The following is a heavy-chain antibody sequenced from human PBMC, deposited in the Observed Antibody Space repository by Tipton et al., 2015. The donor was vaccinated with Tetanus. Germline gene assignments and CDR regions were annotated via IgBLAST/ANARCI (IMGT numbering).Heavy chain of an antibody. CDR3: GGFSFSYDLDI. V-gene: IGHV3-21*04. Sequence: GSLRLSCAASGFTFSDYSMNWVRQAPGKGLEWVSSISGSSNYIKNADSVKGRFTIPRDNSKNTLYLQMNRLRAEDTAVYYCGGFSFSYDLDIWGRGTMVTVSS. CDR2: ISGSSNYI. D-gene: IGHD3-16*01. CDR1: GFTFSDYS. J-gene: IGHJ3*02.